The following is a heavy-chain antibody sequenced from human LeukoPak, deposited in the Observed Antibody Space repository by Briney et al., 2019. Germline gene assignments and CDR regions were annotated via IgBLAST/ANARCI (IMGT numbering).Heavy chain of an antibody. CDR1: GITFGNNW. Sequence: GGSLRLSCAASGITFGNNWMHWVRQGPGKGLVWISRINSDGGGAIYADPVKGRFTVSRDNAKNTLYLQMNSLRAEDTAVYYCARDVPHNWFDTWGQGTLVTVSS. CDR3: ARDVPHNWFDT. J-gene: IGHJ5*02. CDR2: INSDGGGA. V-gene: IGHV3-74*01.